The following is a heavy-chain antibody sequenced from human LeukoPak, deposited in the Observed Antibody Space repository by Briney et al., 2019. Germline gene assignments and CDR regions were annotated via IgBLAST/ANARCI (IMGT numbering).Heavy chain of an antibody. D-gene: IGHD2-15*01. J-gene: IGHJ6*02. Sequence: ASVKVSCKASGYTFTSYAMNWVRQAPGQGLEWMGWINTNTGNPTYAQGFTGRFVFLLDTSVSTAYLQISSLKAEDTAVYYCARGYCSGGSCYNYYGMDVWGQGTTVTVSS. CDR3: ARGYCSGGSCYNYYGMDV. V-gene: IGHV7-4-1*02. CDR1: GYTFTSYA. CDR2: INTNTGNP.